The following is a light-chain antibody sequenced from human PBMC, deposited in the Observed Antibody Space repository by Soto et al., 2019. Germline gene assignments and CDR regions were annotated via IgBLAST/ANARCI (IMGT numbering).Light chain of an antibody. CDR1: QSISDT. V-gene: IGKV3-15*01. CDR2: SAS. J-gene: IGKJ1*01. CDR3: QQYNNWPWT. Sequence: EIGITQSPATLSVSPGGRATLSCRASQSISDTLAWYQQKPGQAPRLLIYSASRRATGFPARFSGSGSGTDFTLTISSLQSEDFAVYYCQQYNNWPWTFGQGTKV.